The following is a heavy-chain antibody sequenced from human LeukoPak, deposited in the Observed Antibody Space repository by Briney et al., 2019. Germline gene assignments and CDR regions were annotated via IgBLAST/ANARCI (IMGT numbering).Heavy chain of an antibody. CDR1: GFTFSSYA. D-gene: IGHD3-10*01. CDR3: AREVVTMVRGAYQN. CDR2: ISYDGSNK. J-gene: IGHJ4*02. Sequence: PGGSLRLSCAASGFTFSSYAMHWVRQAPGKGLEWVAVISYDGSNKYYADSVKGRFTISRDNSKNTLYLQMNSLRDEDTAVYYCAREVVTMVRGAYQNWGQGTLVTVSS. V-gene: IGHV3-30*14.